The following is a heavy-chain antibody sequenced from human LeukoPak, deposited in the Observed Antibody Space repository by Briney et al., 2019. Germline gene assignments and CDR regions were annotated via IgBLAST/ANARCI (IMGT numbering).Heavy chain of an antibody. CDR2: IYDNGNT. CDR3: AGAREFSSSSGRAYYFDF. J-gene: IGHJ4*02. D-gene: IGHD6-6*01. CDR1: GASISSYY. V-gene: IGHV4-59*07. Sequence: SDTLSLTSTVSGASISSYYWTWIRQSPGKGLEWIGYIYDNGNTNYNPSLESRVTISVDTSKNQFSLKLSSVTAADTAVYYCAGAREFSSSSGRAYYFDFWGQGTLVTVSS.